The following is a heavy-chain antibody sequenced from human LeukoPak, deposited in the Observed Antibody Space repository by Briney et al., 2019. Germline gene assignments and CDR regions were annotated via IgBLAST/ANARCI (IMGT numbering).Heavy chain of an antibody. D-gene: IGHD3-22*01. CDR3: AREFSYYDRSGPGGY. CDR2: VSAYNGNT. J-gene: IGHJ4*02. Sequence: ASVKVSCKASGYTFTSYGISWVRQAPGQGLQWMGWVSAYNGNTNYAQKLQGRVTMTTDTSTSTAYMELRSLRSDDTAVYYCAREFSYYDRSGPGGYWGQGTLVTVSS. CDR1: GYTFTSYG. V-gene: IGHV1-18*01.